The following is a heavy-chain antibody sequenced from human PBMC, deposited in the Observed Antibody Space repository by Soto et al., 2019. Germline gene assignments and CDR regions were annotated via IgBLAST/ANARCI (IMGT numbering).Heavy chain of an antibody. D-gene: IGHD3-9*01. CDR1: GFTFSSYS. Sequence: GGSLRLSCAASGFTFSSYSMNWVRQAPGKGLEWVSSISSSSSYIYYADSAKGRFTISRDNAKNSLYLQMNSLRAEDTAVYYCARDFYDILTGYLGYWGQGTLVTVSS. CDR2: ISSSSSYI. CDR3: ARDFYDILTGYLGY. J-gene: IGHJ4*02. V-gene: IGHV3-21*01.